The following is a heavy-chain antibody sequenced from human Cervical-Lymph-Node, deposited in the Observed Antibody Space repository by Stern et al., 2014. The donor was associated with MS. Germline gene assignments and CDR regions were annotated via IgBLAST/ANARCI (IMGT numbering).Heavy chain of an antibody. CDR3: ASSYYDFSNGYQHIFDF. CDR2: IFTGRST. V-gene: IGHV4-61*02. J-gene: IGHJ4*02. CDR1: GGSINNDNYY. D-gene: IGHD3-3*01. Sequence: QVQLQESGPGLVKPSQTLSLTCTVSGGSINNDNYYWSWIRQPAGKGLEGIRRIFTGRSTNYTPPLKSRVPMSGDTTKTKFAMKLSSVTAADTAVYYCASSYYDFSNGYQHIFDFWGQGTLVTVSS.